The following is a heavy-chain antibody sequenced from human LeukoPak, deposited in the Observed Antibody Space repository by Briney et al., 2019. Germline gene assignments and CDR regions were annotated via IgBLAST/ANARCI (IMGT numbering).Heavy chain of an antibody. CDR2: INHSGST. J-gene: IGHJ2*01. CDR1: GGSFSGYY. CDR3: ARGRRGLMTTVTKRLGWYFEL. Sequence: SETLSLTCAVYGGSFSGYYWSWIRQPPGKGLEWIGEINHSGSTNYNPSLKSRVTISVDTSKNQFSLKLNAVPAAGAAVYYCARGRRGLMTTVTKRLGWYFELWGRGPLVTVSS. D-gene: IGHD4-17*01. V-gene: IGHV4-34*01.